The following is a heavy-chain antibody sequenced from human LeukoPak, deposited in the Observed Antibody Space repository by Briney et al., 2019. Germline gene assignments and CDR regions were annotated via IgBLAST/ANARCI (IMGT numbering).Heavy chain of an antibody. CDR1: GFSLSTSGVG. D-gene: IGHD4-17*01. Sequence: SRPTLVKPTQTLTLTCTFSGFSLSTSGVGVGWIRQPPGKALEWLALIYWNDAKRYGPSLKNRLTTTKDTSKNQVVLTMTKMDPLDTATYYCAHMVNTVTTSWGAFDIWGQGTMVTVSS. V-gene: IGHV2-5*01. CDR3: AHMVNTVTTSWGAFDI. CDR2: IYWNDAK. J-gene: IGHJ3*02.